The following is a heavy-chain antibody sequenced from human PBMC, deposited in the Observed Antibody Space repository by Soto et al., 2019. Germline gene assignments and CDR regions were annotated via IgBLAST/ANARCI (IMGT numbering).Heavy chain of an antibody. CDR2: IIPIFGTA. CDR3: ARALSRDGYTPGWLDP. J-gene: IGHJ5*02. CDR1: GGTFSSYA. Sequence: RASVKVSCKASGGTFSSYAIGWVRQAPGQGLEWMGGIIPIFGTANYAQKFQGRVTITADESTSTAYMELSSLRSEDTAVYYCARALSRDGYTPGWLDPWGPGTLVTVST. D-gene: IGHD5-12*01. V-gene: IGHV1-69*13.